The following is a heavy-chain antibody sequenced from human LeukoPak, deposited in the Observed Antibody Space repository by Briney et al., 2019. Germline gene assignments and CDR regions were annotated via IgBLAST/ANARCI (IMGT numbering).Heavy chain of an antibody. CDR2: ISGSGGST. V-gene: IGHV3-23*01. Sequence: GGSLRLSWAASGFTFSSYAMSWVRQAPGKGLEWVSAISGSGGSTYYADSVKGRFTISRDNSKNTLYLQMNSLRAEDTAVYYCAKVLWFGELPAPFDYWGQGTLVTVSS. CDR3: AKVLWFGELPAPFDY. D-gene: IGHD3-10*01. J-gene: IGHJ4*02. CDR1: GFTFSSYA.